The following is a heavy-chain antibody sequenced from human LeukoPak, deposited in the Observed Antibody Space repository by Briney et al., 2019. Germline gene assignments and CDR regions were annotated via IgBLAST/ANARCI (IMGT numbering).Heavy chain of an antibody. D-gene: IGHD3-10*01. CDR1: GFTFRTYS. CDR2: ISSGSSTI. CDR3: AREGHRGFRDFDY. Sequence: GGSLRLSCAVSGFTFRTYSMNWVRQAPGKGLEWVSYISSGSSTIYYADSVKGRFTISRDNSKNTLHLQMDSLRAEDTALYYCAREGHRGFRDFDYWGQGTLVTVSS. V-gene: IGHV3-48*01. J-gene: IGHJ4*02.